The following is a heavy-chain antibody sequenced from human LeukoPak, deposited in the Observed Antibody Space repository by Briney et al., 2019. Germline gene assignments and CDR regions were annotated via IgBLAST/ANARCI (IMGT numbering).Heavy chain of an antibody. D-gene: IGHD2-21*01. CDR3: ARGVCGGDCYYYYYYYYMDV. J-gene: IGHJ6*03. CDR1: GFTFSDYY. CDR2: TRNKANSYTA. Sequence: PGGSLRLSCAASGFTFSDYYMDWFRQAPGKGLEWVGRTRNKANSYTAEYAASVKGRFTISRDDSKNSLYLQMNSMKTEDTAVYYCARGVCGGDCYYYYYYYYMDVWGKGTTVTVSS. V-gene: IGHV3-72*01.